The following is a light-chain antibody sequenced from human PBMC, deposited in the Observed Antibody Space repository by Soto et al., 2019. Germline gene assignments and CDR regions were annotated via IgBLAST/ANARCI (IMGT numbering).Light chain of an antibody. CDR1: QSVSSY. CDR3: QQYNNWPPWT. J-gene: IGKJ1*01. V-gene: IGKV3-15*01. CDR2: GAS. Sequence: EMVMTQSPATLSVSPGERATLSCRASQSVSSYLAWYQQKPGQAPRLLIYGASTRATGIPARFSGSGSGTEFTLTISSLQSEDFAVYCCQQYNNWPPWTFGQGTKVEIK.